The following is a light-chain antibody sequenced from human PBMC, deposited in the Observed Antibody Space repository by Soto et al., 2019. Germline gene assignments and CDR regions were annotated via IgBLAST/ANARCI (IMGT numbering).Light chain of an antibody. J-gene: IGKJ2*01. CDR3: QQYNNWPPFT. CDR1: QSVSSN. V-gene: IGKV3-15*01. CDR2: GAS. Sequence: EIVMTQSPATLSVSPGDRATLSCRASQSVSSNLAWYQQKPGQAPRLLIYGASTRATGIPARFSGSGSGTEFTLTLSSLLSEDFAVYFCQQYNNWPPFTFGQGTKLEIK.